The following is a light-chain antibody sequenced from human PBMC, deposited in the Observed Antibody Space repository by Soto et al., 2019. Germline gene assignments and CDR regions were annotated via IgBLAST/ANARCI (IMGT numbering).Light chain of an antibody. J-gene: IGLJ1*01. CDR1: SSDVGTYNY. Sequence: QSALTQPPXASGSPGQSVTIXXTGTSSDVGTYNYVSWHQQHPGKAPKLLIYEVSKRPSGVPDRFSGSKSGNTASLTVSGLQAEDEADYYCISYARSDTYVFGTGTKLTVL. CDR2: EVS. CDR3: ISYARSDTYV. V-gene: IGLV2-8*01.